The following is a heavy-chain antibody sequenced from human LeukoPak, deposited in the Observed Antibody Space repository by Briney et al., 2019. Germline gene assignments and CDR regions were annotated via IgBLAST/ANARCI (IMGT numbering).Heavy chain of an antibody. D-gene: IGHD4-17*01. CDR1: GFTFSSYA. V-gene: IGHV3-23*01. Sequence: GGSLRLSCAASGFTFSSYAMSWVRQAPGKELEWVSAISGSGGSTYYADSVKGRFTISRDNSKNTLYLQMNSLRAEDTAVYYCAKDPGRHYGDYAYFDYWGQGTLVTVSS. J-gene: IGHJ4*02. CDR3: AKDPGRHYGDYAYFDY. CDR2: ISGSGGST.